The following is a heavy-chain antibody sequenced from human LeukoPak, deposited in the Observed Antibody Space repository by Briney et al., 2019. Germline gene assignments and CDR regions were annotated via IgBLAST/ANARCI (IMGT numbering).Heavy chain of an antibody. D-gene: IGHD2-21*01. Sequence: ASVTVSCQASGYTFPGYYMHWVRQAPGQGLEWMGWINPNSGGTNYAQKFQGRVTMTRDTSISTAYMELSRLRSDDTGVYYCARDYIDGVLLHAFDIWGQGTMVTVSS. CDR2: INPNSGGT. V-gene: IGHV1-2*02. CDR1: GYTFPGYY. CDR3: ARDYIDGVLLHAFDI. J-gene: IGHJ3*02.